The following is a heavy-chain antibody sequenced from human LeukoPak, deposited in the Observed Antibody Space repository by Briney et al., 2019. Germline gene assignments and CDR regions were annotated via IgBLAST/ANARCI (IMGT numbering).Heavy chain of an antibody. J-gene: IGHJ4*02. CDR2: IKQDGSER. CDR1: GFTFSSYW. CDR3: ARGPSGGNGFSY. Sequence: GGSLRLSCAASGFTFSSYWMSWVRQAPGKGLEWVANIKQDGSERYYVDSVKGRFTTSRDNAKNSLYLQMNNLRAVDTAVYYCARGPSGGNGFSYWGLGTLVTVSS. D-gene: IGHD2-15*01. V-gene: IGHV3-7*04.